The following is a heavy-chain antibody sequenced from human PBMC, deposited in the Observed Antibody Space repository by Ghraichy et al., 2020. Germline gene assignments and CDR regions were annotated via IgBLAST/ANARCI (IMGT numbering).Heavy chain of an antibody. D-gene: IGHD2-15*01. V-gene: IGHV4-39*01. Sequence: SQTLSLTCTVSGGTISTSIYYWGWIRQPPGEGLEWIGSIYYSGNTYSNPSLKSRVSVSVDTSKNQFSLKLSSVTAADPAMYYCASHFGYWYFDLWGRGTLVNVSS. CDR1: GGTISTSIYY. CDR2: IYYSGNT. J-gene: IGHJ2*01. CDR3: ASHFGYWYFDL.